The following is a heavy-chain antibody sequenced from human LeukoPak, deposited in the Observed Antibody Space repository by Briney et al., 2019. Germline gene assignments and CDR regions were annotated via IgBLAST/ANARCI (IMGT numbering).Heavy chain of an antibody. J-gene: IGHJ6*02. Sequence: GESLKISCKGSGYSFTSYWIGWVRQMPGKGLEWMGIIYPGDSDTRYSPSFQGQVTISADKSISTAYLQWSSLKASDTAMYYCARHGHSSSSHYYYYGMDVWGQGTTVTVSS. D-gene: IGHD6-6*01. CDR1: GYSFTSYW. V-gene: IGHV5-51*01. CDR3: ARHGHSSSSHYYYYGMDV. CDR2: IYPGDSDT.